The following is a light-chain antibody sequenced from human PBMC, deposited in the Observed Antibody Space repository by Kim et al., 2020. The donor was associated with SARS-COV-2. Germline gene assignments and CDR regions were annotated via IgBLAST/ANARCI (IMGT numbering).Light chain of an antibody. CDR2: RAA. J-gene: IGKJ4*01. V-gene: IGKV3-15*01. CDR3: QQYNNWPPLT. Sequence: FPGETATLSWRARPGGSIHLGWAPQKPSQASPFHSHRAAPRATGIPDRVSGRGSGTEFTLTSSRPESEDFAVYYCQQYNNWPPLTFGGGTKVEIK. CDR1: PGGSIH.